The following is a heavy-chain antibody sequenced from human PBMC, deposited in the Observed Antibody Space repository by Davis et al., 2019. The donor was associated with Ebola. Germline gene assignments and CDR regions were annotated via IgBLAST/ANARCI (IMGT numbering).Heavy chain of an antibody. V-gene: IGHV3-23*01. CDR2: VSGSGAST. CDR1: GFTFHDYA. CDR3: TSTRGAAAGIEDY. Sequence: GESLKISCAASGFTFHDYAMTWARQAPGKGLEWVSTVSGSGASTYYAHSVKDRFTISRDNSKNPAYLQMNSLKTEDTAVYYCTSTRGAAAGIEDYWGQGTLVTVSS. J-gene: IGHJ4*02. D-gene: IGHD6-13*01.